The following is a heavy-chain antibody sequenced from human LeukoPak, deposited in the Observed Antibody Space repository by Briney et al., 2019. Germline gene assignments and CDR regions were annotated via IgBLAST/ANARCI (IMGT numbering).Heavy chain of an antibody. V-gene: IGHV1-3*01. D-gene: IGHD3-3*01. Sequence: GASVKVSCTASGYTFTSYAMHWVRQAPGQRLEWMGWINAGNGNTKYSQKFQGRVTITRDTSASTAYMELSSLRSEDTAVYYCAGPETPFTIFGVVKWGAFDIWGQGTMVTVSS. CDR2: INAGNGNT. CDR1: GYTFTSYA. CDR3: AGPETPFTIFGVVKWGAFDI. J-gene: IGHJ3*02.